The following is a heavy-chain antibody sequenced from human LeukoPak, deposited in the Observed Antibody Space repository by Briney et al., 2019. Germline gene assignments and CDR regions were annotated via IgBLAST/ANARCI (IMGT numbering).Heavy chain of an antibody. CDR3: ARGSRYSSSWRALDY. CDR1: GFTFSSYW. CDR2: INTDGSST. Sequence: GGSLRLSCAASGFTFSSYWMHWVRQAPGKGLVWVSRINTDGSSTSYADSVKGRFTISRDNAKNTLYLQMNSLRAEDTAVYYCARGSRYSSSWRALDYWGQGTLVTASS. J-gene: IGHJ4*02. D-gene: IGHD6-13*01. V-gene: IGHV3-74*01.